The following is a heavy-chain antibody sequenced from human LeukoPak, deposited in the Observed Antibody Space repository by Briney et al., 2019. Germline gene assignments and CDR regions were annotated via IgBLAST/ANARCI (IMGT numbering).Heavy chain of an antibody. Sequence: ASVTVSCTTSGYTFTIYYLHWVRQAPGQGLEWMGIINPSGGSTTYAQKFQGRVTMTEDTSTDTAYMELSSLRSEDTAVYYCAILDVGATFDYWGQGTLVTVSS. J-gene: IGHJ4*02. D-gene: IGHD1-26*01. CDR3: AILDVGATFDY. CDR2: INPSGGST. V-gene: IGHV1-46*01. CDR1: GYTFTIYY.